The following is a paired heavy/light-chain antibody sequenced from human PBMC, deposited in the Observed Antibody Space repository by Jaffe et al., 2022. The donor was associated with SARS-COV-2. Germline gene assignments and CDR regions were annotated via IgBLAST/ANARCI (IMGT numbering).Light chain of an antibody. J-gene: IGLJ2*01. CDR3: SAYTSSYTVI. CDR2: EVR. CDR1: SSDVGGYNY. Sequence: QSALTQPASVSGSPGQSITISCTGTSSDVGGYNYVSWYQQHPGKAPKLMIYEVRNRPSGVSNRFSGSKSGNTASLTISGLQAEDEADYYCSAYTSSYTVIFGGGTELTVL. V-gene: IGLV2-14*01.
Heavy chain of an antibody. Sequence: EVQLVESGGGLVQPGGSLRLSCAASGFAFTTHWMTWVRQAPGKGLEWVANIKKDGSEKYYVDSVKGRFTISRDNAKNSLYLQMSSLRAEDTAVYYCARYSSDWYVTFDIWGQGTMVTVSS. V-gene: IGHV3-7*01. CDR2: IKKDGSEK. D-gene: IGHD6-19*01. J-gene: IGHJ3*02. CDR1: GFAFTTHW. CDR3: ARYSSDWYVTFDI.